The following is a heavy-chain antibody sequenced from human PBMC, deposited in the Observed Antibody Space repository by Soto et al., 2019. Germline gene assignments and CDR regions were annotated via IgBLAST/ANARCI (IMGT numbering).Heavy chain of an antibody. J-gene: IGHJ6*02. V-gene: IGHV5-51*01. Sequence: GESLKISCKGSGYRFTRDWIGWVRQMPGKGLEWMGIIYPGDSGTRYSPSFQGQVTMSADKSISTAYLQWSSLKASDTAMYYCARSVTTVTGDYYGMDVWGQGTTVTVSS. D-gene: IGHD4-17*01. CDR1: GYRFTRDW. CDR2: IYPGDSGT. CDR3: ARSVTTVTGDYYGMDV.